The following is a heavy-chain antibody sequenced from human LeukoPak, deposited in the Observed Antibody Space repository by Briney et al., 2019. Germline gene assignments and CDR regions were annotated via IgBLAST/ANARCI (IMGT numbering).Heavy chain of an antibody. CDR1: GFTFSSYG. CDR3: AKERAYYDSSGYYPDY. D-gene: IGHD3-22*01. V-gene: IGHV3-30*18. J-gene: IGHJ4*02. Sequence: PGGSLRLSCAASGFTFSSYGMHWVRQAPGKGLEWVAVISYDGSNKYYADCVKGRFTISRDNSKNTLYLQMNSLRAEDTAVYYCAKERAYYDSSGYYPDYWGQGTLVTVSS. CDR2: ISYDGSNK.